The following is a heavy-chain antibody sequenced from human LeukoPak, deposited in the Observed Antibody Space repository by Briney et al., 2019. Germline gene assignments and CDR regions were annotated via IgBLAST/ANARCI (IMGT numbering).Heavy chain of an antibody. CDR3: ARTDIYDSSGPVGY. CDR1: GYTFTSYG. Sequence: ASVKVSCKASGYTFTSYGISWVRQAPGQGLEWMGWISAYNGNTNYAQKLQGRVTMTTDTFTSTAYMELRSLRSDDTAVYYCARTDIYDSSGPVGYWGQGTLVTVSS. J-gene: IGHJ4*02. D-gene: IGHD3-22*01. V-gene: IGHV1-18*01. CDR2: ISAYNGNT.